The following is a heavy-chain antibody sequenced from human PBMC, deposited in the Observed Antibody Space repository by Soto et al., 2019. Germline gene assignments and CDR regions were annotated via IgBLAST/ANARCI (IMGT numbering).Heavy chain of an antibody. D-gene: IGHD2-2*01. CDR2: IKQDGSEK. CDR1: GFTFSSYW. V-gene: IGHV3-7*01. J-gene: IGHJ3*02. Sequence: EVQLAESGGGLVQPGGSLRLSCAASGFTFSSYWMSWVRQAPGKGLEWVANIKQDGSEKYYVDSVKGRFTISRDNAENSLYLQLNSLRAEDTAVYYCARVGLRCTIISCQHDACDIWVQGTMVTVSS. CDR3: ARVGLRCTIISCQHDACDI.